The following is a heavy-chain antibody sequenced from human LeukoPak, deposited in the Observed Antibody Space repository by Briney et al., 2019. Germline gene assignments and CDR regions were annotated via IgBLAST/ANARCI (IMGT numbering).Heavy chain of an antibody. CDR3: ARPSSGSHGDGAFDI. Sequence: GESLKISCKGSGYSFTSYWIGWVRQMPGKGLEWMGIIYPGDSDTRYSPSFQGQVTISADKSIRTAYLQWSSLKASDTAMYYCARPSSGSHGDGAFDIWGQGTMVTVSS. CDR1: GYSFTSYW. V-gene: IGHV5-51*01. D-gene: IGHD1-26*01. CDR2: IYPGDSDT. J-gene: IGHJ3*02.